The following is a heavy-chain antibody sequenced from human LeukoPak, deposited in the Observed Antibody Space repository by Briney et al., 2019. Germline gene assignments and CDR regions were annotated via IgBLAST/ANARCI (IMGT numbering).Heavy chain of an antibody. CDR2: ISYSGNT. Sequence: SETLSLTCTVSGGSISSSSYYWGWIRQPPGKGLEWIGGISYSGNTYYNPSLKSRVTISVDTSKNQFSLKLSSVTAADTAVYYCARERRRELWFGELLNYFDYWGQGTLVTVSS. V-gene: IGHV4-39*07. J-gene: IGHJ4*02. CDR3: ARERRRELWFGELLNYFDY. D-gene: IGHD3-10*01. CDR1: GGSISSSSYY.